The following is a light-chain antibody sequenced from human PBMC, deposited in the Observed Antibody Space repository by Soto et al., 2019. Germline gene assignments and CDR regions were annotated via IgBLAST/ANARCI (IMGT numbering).Light chain of an antibody. J-gene: IGKJ4*01. CDR2: GAS. Sequence: ETVLTQSPGSLSLSPGERATLSCRASQSVSSSFLAWYQQKPGQAPRLLIYGASSRAPGIPDRFSGSGSGTDFTLTITRLEPEDFAVYYCQQSGISPLTFGGGTKLEIK. V-gene: IGKV3-20*01. CDR1: QSVSSSF. CDR3: QQSGISPLT.